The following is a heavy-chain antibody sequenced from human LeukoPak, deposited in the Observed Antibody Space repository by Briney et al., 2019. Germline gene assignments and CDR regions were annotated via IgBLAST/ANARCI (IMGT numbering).Heavy chain of an antibody. V-gene: IGHV3-23*01. J-gene: IGHJ4*02. D-gene: IGHD3-22*01. CDR1: GFTFSSCA. CDR3: ANIHSTCVILVN. Sequence: GGSLRLSCAASGFTFSSCAMCWVRKAPRTGLEWVSAISGSGGSTYYADSVKDRFTISRDNSKNTLYLQMNRLRAEDTDVYYCANIHSTCVILVNWGQGNLVTVSS. CDR2: ISGSGGST.